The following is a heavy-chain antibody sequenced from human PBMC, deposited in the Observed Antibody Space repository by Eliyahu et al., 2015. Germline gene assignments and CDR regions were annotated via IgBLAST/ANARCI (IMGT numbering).Heavy chain of an antibody. Sequence: EVQLVESGGGLVQPGRSLRLSCAASGFTFDXYAMHWVRQAPGKGLGWVSGISWNSGSIGYADSVKGRFTISRDNAKNSLYLQMNSLRAEDTALYYCAKSPVGYDSSGYYDYWGQGTLVTVSS. CDR1: GFTFDXYA. CDR3: AKSPVGYDSSGYYDY. D-gene: IGHD3-22*01. V-gene: IGHV3-9*01. J-gene: IGHJ4*02. CDR2: ISWNSGSI.